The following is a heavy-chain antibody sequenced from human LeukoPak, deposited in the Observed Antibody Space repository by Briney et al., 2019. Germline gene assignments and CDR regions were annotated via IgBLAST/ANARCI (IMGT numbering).Heavy chain of an antibody. CDR3: ARERSSGWYFAFDI. J-gene: IGHJ3*02. CDR2: IYTSGST. D-gene: IGHD6-19*01. Sequence: SETLSLTCTVSGGSISSGSYYWSWIRQPAGKGLEWIGRIYTSGSTNYNPSLKSRVTISVDTSKNQFSLKLSSVTAADTAVYYCARERSSGWYFAFDIWGQETMVTVSS. V-gene: IGHV4-61*02. CDR1: GGSISSGSYY.